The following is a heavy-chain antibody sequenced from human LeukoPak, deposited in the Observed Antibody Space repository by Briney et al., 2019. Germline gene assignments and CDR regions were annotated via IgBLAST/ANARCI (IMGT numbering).Heavy chain of an antibody. V-gene: IGHV3-23*01. Sequence: GGSLRLSCAVSGFTFSSYAMSWVRQAPGKGLEWVSGISGSGGSTYYANSVKGWFTISRDNSKNTLYLQMNSLRAEDTAVYYCAKSLDFVTTVFDYWGQGTLVTVSS. CDR3: AKSLDFVTTVFDY. J-gene: IGHJ4*02. D-gene: IGHD3-3*01. CDR2: ISGSGGST. CDR1: GFTFSSYA.